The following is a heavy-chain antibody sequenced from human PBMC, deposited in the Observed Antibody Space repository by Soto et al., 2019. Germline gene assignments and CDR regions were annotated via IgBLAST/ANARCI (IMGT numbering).Heavy chain of an antibody. J-gene: IGHJ4*02. D-gene: IGHD3-9*01. CDR2: IQTDNDHA. CDR1: GYTFLKYG. CDR3: AKDLGSGYRFDY. V-gene: IGHV1-18*01. Sequence: ASVKVSCKASGYTFLKYGSNWVRQAPGQGLEWMGGIQTDNDHASFAQKFEGRVTMTTDTSTRTVYMELRDLSSDDTAVYYCAKDLGSGYRFDYWGQGTPVTVSS.